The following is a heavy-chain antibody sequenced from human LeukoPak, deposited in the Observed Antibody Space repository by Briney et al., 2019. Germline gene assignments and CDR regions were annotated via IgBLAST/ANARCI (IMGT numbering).Heavy chain of an antibody. CDR2: ISSGGSTI. V-gene: IGHV3-11*01. D-gene: IGHD6-6*01. CDR3: ARVEQLVRDYFDY. J-gene: IGHJ4*02. CDR1: GFTFSDYY. Sequence: GGSLRLSCAASGFTFSDYYRSWIRQAPGKGLEWVSYISSGGSTIYYADSAKGRFTISRDNAKNSLYLQMNSLRAEDTAVYYCARVEQLVRDYFDYWGQGTLVTVSS.